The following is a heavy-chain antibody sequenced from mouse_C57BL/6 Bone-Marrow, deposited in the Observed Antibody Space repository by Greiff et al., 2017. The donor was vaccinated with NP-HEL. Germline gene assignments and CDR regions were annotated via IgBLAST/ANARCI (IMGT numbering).Heavy chain of an antibody. Sequence: VQLQQPGAELVRPGSSVKLSCKASGYTFTSYWMAWVKQRPGQGLEWIGNIYPSDSETHYNQKFKDKATLTVDKSSSTAYMQLSSLTSEDSAVYYCGLDDYDGAWFAYWGQGTLVTVSA. CDR2: IYPSDSET. CDR1: GYTFTSYW. V-gene: IGHV1-61*01. D-gene: IGHD2-4*01. J-gene: IGHJ3*01. CDR3: GLDDYDGAWFAY.